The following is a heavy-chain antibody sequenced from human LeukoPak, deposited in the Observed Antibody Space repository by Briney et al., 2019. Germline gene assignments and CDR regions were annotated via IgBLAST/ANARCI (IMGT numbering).Heavy chain of an antibody. CDR1: GFIFSRNS. CDR2: VNSEGTNSGGTT. Sequence: PGGSLRLSCAASGFIFSRNSMNWVRQAPGKGLEWVARVNSEGTNSGGTTMYADSVKGRFTISRDNAKNTLYLQMNSLRAEDTAVYYCAKVPRLMYYYDSSGYYYFDYWGQGTLVTVSS. D-gene: IGHD3-22*01. J-gene: IGHJ4*02. CDR3: AKVPRLMYYYDSSGYYYFDY. V-gene: IGHV3-74*03.